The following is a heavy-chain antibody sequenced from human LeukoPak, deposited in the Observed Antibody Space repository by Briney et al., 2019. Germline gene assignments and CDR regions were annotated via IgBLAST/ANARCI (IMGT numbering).Heavy chain of an antibody. CDR1: RFTFSNYW. CDR2: IKDDGSET. J-gene: IGHJ4*02. CDR3: AREPRGYSYGL. D-gene: IGHD5-18*01. Sequence: GGSLSLSCAASRFTFSNYWMAWVRQAPGKGLEWVANIKDDGSETYYVASVKGRFTISRDNAKDSLYLQMNSLRAEDTAVYYCAREPRGYSYGLWGRGTLVTVSS. V-gene: IGHV3-7*01.